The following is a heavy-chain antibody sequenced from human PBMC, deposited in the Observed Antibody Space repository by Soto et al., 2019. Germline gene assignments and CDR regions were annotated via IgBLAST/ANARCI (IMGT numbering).Heavy chain of an antibody. J-gene: IGHJ4*02. CDR2: IIPIFGTA. V-gene: IGHV1-69*12. CDR3: ARDLGGRGYSYGDLFDY. Sequence: QVQLVQSGAEVKKPGSSVKVSCKASGGTFSSYAISWVRQAPGQGLEWMGGIIPIFGTANYAQKFQGRVTITADESTSTAYMELSSLRSEDTAVYYCARDLGGRGYSYGDLFDYWGQGTLVTVSS. CDR1: GGTFSSYA. D-gene: IGHD5-18*01.